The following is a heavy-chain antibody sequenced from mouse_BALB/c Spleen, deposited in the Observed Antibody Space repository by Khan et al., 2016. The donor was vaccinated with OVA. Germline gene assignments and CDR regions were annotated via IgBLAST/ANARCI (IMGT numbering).Heavy chain of an antibody. D-gene: IGHD1-2*01. CDR2: INPSNGGT. CDR1: GYTFNSYY. Sequence: QVQLKESGAELVKPGASVKLSCKASGYTFNSYYMYWVKQRPGQGLEWIGEINPSNGGTNFNEKFKSKATLSVDNSSSTAYMQLSSLTSEDSAVYYCTRGGYGGFAYWGQGTLVTVSA. V-gene: IGHV1S81*02. J-gene: IGHJ3*01. CDR3: TRGGYGGFAY.